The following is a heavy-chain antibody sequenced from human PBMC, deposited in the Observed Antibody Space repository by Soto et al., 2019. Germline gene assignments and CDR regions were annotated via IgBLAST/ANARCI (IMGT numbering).Heavy chain of an antibody. CDR3: ARVRGIVVVPAAIKGGGWFDP. D-gene: IGHD2-2*01. CDR1: GGSFSGYY. Sequence: QVQLQQWGAGLLKPSETLSLTCAVYGGSFSGYYWSWIRQPPGKGLEWIGEINHSESTNYNPSLNSRVTISVDTSKNQFSLKLSSVTAADTAVYYCARVRGIVVVPAAIKGGGWFDPWGQGTLVTVSS. J-gene: IGHJ5*02. V-gene: IGHV4-34*01. CDR2: INHSEST.